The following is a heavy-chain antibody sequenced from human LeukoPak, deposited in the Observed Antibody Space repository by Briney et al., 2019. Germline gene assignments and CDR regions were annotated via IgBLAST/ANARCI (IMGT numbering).Heavy chain of an antibody. CDR3: AKDRADSGSYSYFDY. J-gene: IGHJ4*02. Sequence: GGSLRLSCAASGFTFDDYAMHWIRQAPGKGLEWVSLISWYGGSSYYADSVKGRFTISRDHSKNSLYLQMNSLRAEDTALYYCAKDRADSGSYSYFDYWGQGTLVTVSS. CDR1: GFTFDDYA. CDR2: ISWYGGSS. D-gene: IGHD1-26*01. V-gene: IGHV3-43D*03.